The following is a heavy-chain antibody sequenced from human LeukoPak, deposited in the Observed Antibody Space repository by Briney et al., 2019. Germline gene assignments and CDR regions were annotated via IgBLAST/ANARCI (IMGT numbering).Heavy chain of an antibody. Sequence: GGSLRLSCAVSGFNFSSYWIHWVRQPQGKGLVWVSLINTDGSATTYGDSAKGRFTVSRHNDKKTLFLDMNSLRVEDTAVYYCARGTAATAGIDYWGQGTLVTVSS. CDR3: ARGTAATAGIDY. CDR2: INTDGSAT. D-gene: IGHD6-13*01. CDR1: GFNFSSYW. V-gene: IGHV3-74*01. J-gene: IGHJ4*02.